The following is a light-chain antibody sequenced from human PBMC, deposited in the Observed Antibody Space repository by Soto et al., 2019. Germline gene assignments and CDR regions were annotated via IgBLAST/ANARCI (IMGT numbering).Light chain of an antibody. Sequence: QSALTQPPSVSGSPGQSVTISCTGTSTDFVSYNRVSWYQQPPGTAPKLIIYEASNRPSGVPDRFSGSKSGNTASLTISGLQAADEADYYCSSYTSSSTLGVFGTATKVTVL. CDR2: EAS. V-gene: IGLV2-18*02. CDR3: SSYTSSSTLGV. J-gene: IGLJ1*01. CDR1: STDFVSYNR.